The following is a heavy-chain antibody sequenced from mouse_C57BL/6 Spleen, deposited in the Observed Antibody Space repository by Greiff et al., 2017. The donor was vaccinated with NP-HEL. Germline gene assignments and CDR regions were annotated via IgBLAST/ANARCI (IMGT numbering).Heavy chain of an antibody. CDR1: GFTFTDYY. CDR2: IDPEDGYT. J-gene: IGHJ3*01. V-gene: IGHV14-1*01. CDR3: NSLEN. D-gene: IGHD6-2*01. Sequence: VQLQQSGAELVRPGASVKLSCTASGFTFTDYYMHWVKQRPEQGLEWIGSIDPEDGYTEYDPKFQDKATMTADTSSNTAYLQLSSLTYEDSDVYYCNSLENWGQGTMVTVSA.